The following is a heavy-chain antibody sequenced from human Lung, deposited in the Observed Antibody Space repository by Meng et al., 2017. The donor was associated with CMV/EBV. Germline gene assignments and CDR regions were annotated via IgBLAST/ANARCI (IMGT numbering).Heavy chain of an antibody. J-gene: IGHJ6*02. D-gene: IGHD3-3*01. CDR3: ARAFGGTIFGVVNYYYGMDV. CDR1: GGSFSGYY. Sequence: SETLSLXCAVYGGSFSGYYWSWIRQPPGKGLEWIGEINHSGSTNYNPSLKSLVTISVDTSKNQFSLKLSSVTAADTAVYYCARAFGGTIFGVVNYYYGMDVWGQGTTVXVSS. V-gene: IGHV4-34*01. CDR2: INHSGST.